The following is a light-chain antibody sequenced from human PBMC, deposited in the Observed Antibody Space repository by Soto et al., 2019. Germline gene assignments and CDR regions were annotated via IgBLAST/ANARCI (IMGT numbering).Light chain of an antibody. CDR2: EVY. Sequence: QSALTQPVSVSGSPGQSITISCTGTSSDVEYYNLVSWYQQHPGKAPQAIIDEVYKRPSGVSDRFSGSKSGNTASLTISGLQTDDEADYYCCSYAGVRGIVSGGGTQLTVL. V-gene: IGLV2-23*02. CDR3: CSYAGVRGIV. CDR1: SSDVEYYNL. J-gene: IGLJ7*01.